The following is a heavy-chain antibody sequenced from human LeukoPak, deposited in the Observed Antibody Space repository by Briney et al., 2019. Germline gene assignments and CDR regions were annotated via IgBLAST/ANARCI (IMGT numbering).Heavy chain of an antibody. Sequence: GGSLRLSCTTSGFTFGDYSMSWIRQAPGKGLEWVGFIRSKAYGATTEYAASVKGRFTISRDDSKSIAYPQMNSLKTEDTAVYYCTIAYSSGYTPNDYWGQGTLVTVSS. V-gene: IGHV3-49*03. CDR2: IRSKAYGATT. D-gene: IGHD3-22*01. J-gene: IGHJ4*02. CDR1: GFTFGDYS. CDR3: TIAYSSGYTPNDY.